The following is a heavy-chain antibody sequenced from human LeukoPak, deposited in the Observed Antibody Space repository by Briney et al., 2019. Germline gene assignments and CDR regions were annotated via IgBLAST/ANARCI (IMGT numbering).Heavy chain of an antibody. V-gene: IGHV3-21*01. D-gene: IGHD3-16*01. CDR3: ARDLSDDYSLDY. Sequence: GGALTLSRAASGFSFRHYSMNWVRQDPATGLEWVSSITISSSIISYADPVKGRFTISRENAKNSLFLQMNSLRAEDTAVYYCARDLSDDYSLDYWGDGTLLSVSS. CDR2: ITISSSII. CDR1: GFSFRHYS. J-gene: IGHJ4*03.